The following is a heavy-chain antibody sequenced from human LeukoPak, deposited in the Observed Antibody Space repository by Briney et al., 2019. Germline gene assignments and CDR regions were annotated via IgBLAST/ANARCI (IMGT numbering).Heavy chain of an antibody. D-gene: IGHD2-2*01. CDR2: IYHSGRT. J-gene: IGHJ5*02. CDR1: GGSISSAGYP. CDR3: ARGGSYCSSTNRRHIRFDP. V-gene: IGHV4-30-2*01. Sequence: PSETLSLTCAVSGGSISSAGYPWSWIRQPPGKGLEWIGYIYHSGRTFYNPSLKSRVTILVDSSRNQFSLRLTSVTAADTAVCYCARGGSYCSSTNRRHIRFDPWGQGTLVTVSS.